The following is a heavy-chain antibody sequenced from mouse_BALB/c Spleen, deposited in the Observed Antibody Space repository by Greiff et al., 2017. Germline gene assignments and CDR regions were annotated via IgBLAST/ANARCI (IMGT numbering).Heavy chain of an antibody. CDR3: ARSSNWAYYFDY. CDR1: GFTFSSFG. Sequence: EVKLVESGGGLVQPGGSRKLSCAASGFTFSSFGMHWVRQAPEKGLEWVAYISSGSSTIYYADTVKGRFTISRDNPKNTLFLQMTSLRSEDTAMYYCARSSNWAYYFDYWGQGTTLTVSS. CDR2: ISSGSSTI. D-gene: IGHD4-1*01. J-gene: IGHJ2*01. V-gene: IGHV5-17*02.